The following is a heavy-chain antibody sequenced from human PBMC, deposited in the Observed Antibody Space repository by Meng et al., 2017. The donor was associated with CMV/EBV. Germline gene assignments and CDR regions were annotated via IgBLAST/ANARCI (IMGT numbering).Heavy chain of an antibody. Sequence: GESLKIFCAASGFTVSSNYMSWVRQAPGKGLEWVSVIYSGGSTYYADSVKGRFTISRDNSKNTLYLQMNSLRAEDTAVYYCASMVVTRGWFDPWGQGTLVTVSS. J-gene: IGHJ5*02. D-gene: IGHD4/OR15-4a*01. CDR3: ASMVVTRGWFDP. V-gene: IGHV3-53*01. CDR2: IYSGGST. CDR1: GFTVSSNY.